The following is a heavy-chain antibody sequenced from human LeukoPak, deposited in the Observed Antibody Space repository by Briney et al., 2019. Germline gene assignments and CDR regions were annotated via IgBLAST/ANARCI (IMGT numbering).Heavy chain of an antibody. CDR1: GFTFSSYE. CDR2: ISSSGSTI. CDR3: ARIVAHDGGFDY. D-gene: IGHD5-12*01. Sequence: GGSLRLSYAASGFTFSSYEMNWVRQAPGKGLEWVSYISSSGSTIYYADSVKGRFTISRDNARNSLYLQMNSLRAEDTAVYYCARIVAHDGGFDYWGQGTLVTVSS. J-gene: IGHJ4*02. V-gene: IGHV3-48*03.